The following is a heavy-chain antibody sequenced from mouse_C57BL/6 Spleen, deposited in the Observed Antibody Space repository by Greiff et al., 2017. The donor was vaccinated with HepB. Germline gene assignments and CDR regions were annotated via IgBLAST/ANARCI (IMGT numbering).Heavy chain of an antibody. D-gene: IGHD2-1*01. Sequence: VHVKQSGAELVKPGASVKLSCTASGFNIKDDYMHWVKQRPEQGLEWIGWIDPENGDTEYASKFQGKATITADTSSNTAYLQLSSLTSEDTAVYYCTTGNYEFAYWGQGTLVTVSA. V-gene: IGHV14-4*01. CDR1: GFNIKDDY. J-gene: IGHJ3*01. CDR2: IDPENGDT. CDR3: TTGNYEFAY.